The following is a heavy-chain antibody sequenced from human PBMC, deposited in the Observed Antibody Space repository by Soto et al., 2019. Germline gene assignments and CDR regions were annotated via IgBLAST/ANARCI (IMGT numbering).Heavy chain of an antibody. Sequence: QVQLQQWGAGLLKPSETLSLTCAVYGGSFSGYYWSWIRQPPGKGLEWIGEINHSGNTNYNPSLESRVTISVDTSKNQLSLNLSSVTAADTAVYYCARHNYDGNGFYYYYYGMDVW. CDR2: INHSGNT. CDR3: ARHNYDGNGFYYYYYGMDV. J-gene: IGHJ6*01. V-gene: IGHV4-34*01. CDR1: GGSFSGYY. D-gene: IGHD3-22*01.